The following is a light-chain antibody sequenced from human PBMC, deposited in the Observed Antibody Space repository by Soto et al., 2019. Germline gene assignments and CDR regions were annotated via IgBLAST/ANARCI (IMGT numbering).Light chain of an antibody. Sequence: QSVLTQPASVSGSPGQSITISCTGTSSDVGGYNYVSWYQQHPGKAPKLMIYDVSNRPSGVSNRFSGSKSGNTASLTISGLQAEDEADYYCSSYTSSSTRRVFGGGTQLTV. CDR1: SSDVGGYNY. V-gene: IGLV2-14*01. CDR3: SSYTSSSTRRV. CDR2: DVS. J-gene: IGLJ2*01.